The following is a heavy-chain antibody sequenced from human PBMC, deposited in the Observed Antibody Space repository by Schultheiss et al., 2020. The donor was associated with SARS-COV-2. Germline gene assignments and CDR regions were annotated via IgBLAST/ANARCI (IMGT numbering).Heavy chain of an antibody. V-gene: IGHV3-23*01. CDR3: VKDLVRGDDY. Sequence: GESLKISCAASGFTVSSNYMSWVRQAPGKGLEWVSAISGSGGSTYYADSVKGRFTISRDNSKNTLYLQMNSLRAEDTAVYYCVKDLVRGDDYWGQGTLVTVSS. CDR1: GFTVSSNY. CDR2: ISGSGGST. D-gene: IGHD3-10*01. J-gene: IGHJ4*02.